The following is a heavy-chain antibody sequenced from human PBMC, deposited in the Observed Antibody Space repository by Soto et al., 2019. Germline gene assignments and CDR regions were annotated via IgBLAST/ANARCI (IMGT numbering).Heavy chain of an antibody. Sequence: ASVKVSCKASGGTFSSYGISWVRQAPGQGLEWMGWISAYNGNTNYAQKLQGGVTMTKDASTSTAYMELRSLRSDDTAVYYCARDSADYYYGMDVWGHGTTVTVSS. CDR1: GGTFSSYG. CDR2: ISAYNGNT. J-gene: IGHJ6*02. V-gene: IGHV1-18*01. CDR3: ARDSADYYYGMDV. D-gene: IGHD3-10*01.